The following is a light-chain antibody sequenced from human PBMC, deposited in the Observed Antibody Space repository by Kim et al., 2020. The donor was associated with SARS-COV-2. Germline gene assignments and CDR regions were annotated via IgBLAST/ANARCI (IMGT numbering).Light chain of an antibody. Sequence: SSEMTQDPAVSVALGQTVRITCQGDSLRSYYASWYQQKPGQAPVLVIYGKNNRPSGIPDRFSGSSSGNTASLTITGAQAEDEADYYCKSLYSSGKWVLGG. J-gene: IGLJ3*02. CDR2: GKN. CDR3: KSLYSSGKWV. CDR1: SLRSYY. V-gene: IGLV3-19*01.